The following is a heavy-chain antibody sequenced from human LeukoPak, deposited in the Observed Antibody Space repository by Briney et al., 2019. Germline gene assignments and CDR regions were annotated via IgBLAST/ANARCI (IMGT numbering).Heavy chain of an antibody. CDR3: ASSSGSAFDI. Sequence: SETLSLTCTVSGGSISSGSYYWRWIRQPAGKGLEWIGRIYTSGSTNYNPSLKSRVTMSVDTSENQFSLKLSSVTAADTAVYYCASSSGSAFDIWGQGTMVTVSS. CDR2: IYTSGST. J-gene: IGHJ3*02. D-gene: IGHD6-19*01. CDR1: GGSISSGSYY. V-gene: IGHV4-61*02.